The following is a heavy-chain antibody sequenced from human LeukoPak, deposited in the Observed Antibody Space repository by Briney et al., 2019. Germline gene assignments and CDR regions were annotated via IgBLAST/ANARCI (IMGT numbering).Heavy chain of an antibody. D-gene: IGHD6-13*01. V-gene: IGHV4-34*01. Sequence: SETLSLTCAVYGGSFSGYYWSWIRQPPGKGLEWIGEINHSGSTSYNPSLKSRVTISVDTSKNQFSLKLSSVTAADTAVYYCARVAEYSSRPLDYWGQGTLVTVSS. CDR2: INHSGST. CDR3: ARVAEYSSRPLDY. J-gene: IGHJ4*02. CDR1: GGSFSGYY.